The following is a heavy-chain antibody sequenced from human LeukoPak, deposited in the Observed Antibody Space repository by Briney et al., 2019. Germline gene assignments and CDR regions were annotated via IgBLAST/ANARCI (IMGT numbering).Heavy chain of an antibody. V-gene: IGHV4-59*01. CDR3: VRALGAYSPFAS. CDR2: IYYSGST. CDR1: GGSISSYY. J-gene: IGHJ4*02. Sequence: SETLSLTCTVSGGSISSYYWSWVRQPPGKGLEWIGDIYYSGSTNYNPSLKSRGTISADTSKNQFSLKLSSGIAADTAVYYCVRALGAYSPFASWGQGTLVTV. D-gene: IGHD3-16*01.